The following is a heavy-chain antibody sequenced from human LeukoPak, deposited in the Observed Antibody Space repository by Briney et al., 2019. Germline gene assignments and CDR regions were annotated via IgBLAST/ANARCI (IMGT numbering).Heavy chain of an antibody. CDR3: ARKPTTVRGVINWFDP. V-gene: IGHV6-1*01. D-gene: IGHD3-10*01. CDR2: TYYRSKWYN. CDR1: GDSVSSNSAA. J-gene: IGHJ5*02. Sequence: SQTLSLTCAISGDSVSSNSAAWNWIRQSPSRGLEWLGRTYYRSKWYNDYAVSVKSRITINPDTSKNQFSLKLSSVTAADTAVYYCARKPTTVRGVINWFDPWGQGTLVTVSS.